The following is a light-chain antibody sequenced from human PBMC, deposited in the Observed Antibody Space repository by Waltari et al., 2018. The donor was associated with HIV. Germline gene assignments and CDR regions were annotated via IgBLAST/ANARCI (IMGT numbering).Light chain of an antibody. J-gene: IGLJ2*01. CDR3: QSYDIPLSASVV. Sequence: QSVLTQPPSVSGAPGQRVTISCTGSTSNIGADYDVHWYQQIPETAPTLLISGNKMRPSGVPSRFSASKSVTSAPLTITGLQADDEAAYFCQSYDIPLSASVVFAGGTKLTVL. CDR1: TSNIGADYD. CDR2: GNK. V-gene: IGLV1-40*01.